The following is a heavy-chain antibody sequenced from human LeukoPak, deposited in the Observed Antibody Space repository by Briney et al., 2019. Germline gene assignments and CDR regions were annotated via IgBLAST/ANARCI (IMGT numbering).Heavy chain of an antibody. CDR1: GFTFSSHL. CDR2: MDQGGSEK. J-gene: IGHJ6*02. D-gene: IGHD1-26*01. CDR3: ARDRIVGTNYLGYGLDV. Sequence: GGALRLSFAAPGFTFSSHLMTWVRPAPGKGRGWVAKMDQGGSEKYYVDSVKGRFTISRDNAKNSLYLQMNSLRAEDTAVYFCARDRIVGTNYLGYGLDVWGQGTTVTVS. V-gene: IGHV3-7*01.